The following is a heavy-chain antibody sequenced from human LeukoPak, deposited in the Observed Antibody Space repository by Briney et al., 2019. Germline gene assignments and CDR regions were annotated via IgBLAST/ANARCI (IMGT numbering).Heavy chain of an antibody. J-gene: IGHJ4*02. CDR1: GFSFSSYG. D-gene: IGHD6-19*01. CDR3: ARILDSAWGELGY. CDR2: IRSDGSNK. V-gene: IGHV3-30*02. Sequence: GGSLRLSCAGSGFSFSSYGMHWVRQAPGKGLEWMAFIRSDGSNKYYADSVKGRFTISRDNSKNTLHLQMNSLRAEDTAVYYCARILDSAWGELGYWGQGTLVTVSS.